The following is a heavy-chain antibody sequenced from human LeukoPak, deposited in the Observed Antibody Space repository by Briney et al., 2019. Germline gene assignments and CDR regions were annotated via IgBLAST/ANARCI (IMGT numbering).Heavy chain of an antibody. CDR2: MNSDGRTK. Sequence: GGSLRLSCAASGFTFGTYLMHWVRQAPGKGLVWVSRMNSDGRTKNYADSVKGRFTISRDNARSTLYLQMNSLRVDDTAVYYCATGGRYYLDNWGQGTLVTVSS. J-gene: IGHJ4*02. V-gene: IGHV3-74*01. CDR3: ATGGRYYLDN. CDR1: GFTFGTYL.